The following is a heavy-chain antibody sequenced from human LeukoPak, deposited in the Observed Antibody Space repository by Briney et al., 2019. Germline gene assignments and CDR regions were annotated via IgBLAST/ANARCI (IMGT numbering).Heavy chain of an antibody. J-gene: IGHJ4*02. V-gene: IGHV3-7*05. CDR3: ARDKLTGDSYFDS. CDR1: GFTFTKYW. Sequence: GGSLRLSCAASGFTFTKYWMSWVRQAPGKGLEWVANIKQDGNEKYYVDSVKGRFTISRDNAKNPLYLQLNSLRAEDTAVYYCARDKLTGDSYFDSWGQGTLVTVSS. D-gene: IGHD7-27*01. CDR2: IKQDGNEK.